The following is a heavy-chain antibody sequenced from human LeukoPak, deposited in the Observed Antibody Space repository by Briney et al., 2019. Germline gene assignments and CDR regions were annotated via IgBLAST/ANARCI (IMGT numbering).Heavy chain of an antibody. D-gene: IGHD6-13*01. V-gene: IGHV3-11*01. J-gene: IGHJ3*02. CDR3: ARVGRGKAAAGFGAFDI. Sequence: PGGSLRLSCAASGFTSSDYYMSWIRQAPGKGLEWVSYISSSGSTIHYADSVKGRFTISRDNAKNSLYLQMNSLRAEDTAVYFCARVGRGKAAAGFGAFDIWGQGTMVTVSS. CDR2: ISSSGSTI. CDR1: GFTSSDYY.